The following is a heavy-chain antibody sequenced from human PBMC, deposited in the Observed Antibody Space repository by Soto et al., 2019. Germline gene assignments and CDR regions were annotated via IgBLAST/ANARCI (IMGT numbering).Heavy chain of an antibody. D-gene: IGHD3-22*01. Sequence: GGSLRLSCAASGFTFSSHWMSWVRQAPGKGLEWVANIKVDGSEKYYVDSVRGRFSISRDNAKDSLYLQMNSLRAEDTAVYYCTRDSYDSRSYYYDFFDYWGQGTLVTVSS. CDR1: GFTFSSHW. CDR3: TRDSYDSRSYYYDFFDY. CDR2: IKVDGSEK. V-gene: IGHV3-7*01. J-gene: IGHJ4*02.